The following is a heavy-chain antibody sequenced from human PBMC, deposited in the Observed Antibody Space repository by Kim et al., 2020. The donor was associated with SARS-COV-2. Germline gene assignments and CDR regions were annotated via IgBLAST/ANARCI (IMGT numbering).Heavy chain of an antibody. V-gene: IGHV4-34*01. CDR3: ARQGSGSGTHGALHI. D-gene: IGHD3-10*01. Sequence: SETLSLTCAVYVGSFSGYFRTWIRQVPGKGLEWIGETDPSGDTRYNPSLQSRVTILVDKSKNQFSLKLISVISADTAVYYCARQGSGSGTHGALHIWG. CDR1: VGSFSGYF. J-gene: IGHJ3*02. CDR2: TDPSGDT.